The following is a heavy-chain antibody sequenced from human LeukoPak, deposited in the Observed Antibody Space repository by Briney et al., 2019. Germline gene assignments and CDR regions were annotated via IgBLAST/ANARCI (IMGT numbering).Heavy chain of an antibody. CDR2: IYYSGST. Sequence: SETLSLTCTVSGGSISSSSYYWGWIRQPPGKGLEWFGNIYYSGSTYYNPSLKSRVTISVDTSKNQFSLNLSSVTAADTAVYYCARQRWEPFYYYYYMDVWGKGTTVTVSS. V-gene: IGHV4-39*01. CDR3: ARQRWEPFYYYYYMDV. CDR1: GGSISSSSYY. D-gene: IGHD1-26*01. J-gene: IGHJ6*03.